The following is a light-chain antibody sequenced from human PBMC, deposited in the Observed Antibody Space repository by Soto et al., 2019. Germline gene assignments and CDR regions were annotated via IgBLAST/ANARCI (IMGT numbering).Light chain of an antibody. V-gene: IGKV3-20*01. CDR3: QQYGSSLWT. CDR2: GAS. J-gene: IGKJ1*01. CDR1: QSVNSRY. Sequence: EIVLTQSPGTLSLSPGKRATLSCRASQSVNSRYLAWYQQKPGQAPSLLIYGASSRATGIPDRFSGSGSGTDFTLTINRLEPEDFAMYYCQQYGSSLWTIGQGTKVEIK.